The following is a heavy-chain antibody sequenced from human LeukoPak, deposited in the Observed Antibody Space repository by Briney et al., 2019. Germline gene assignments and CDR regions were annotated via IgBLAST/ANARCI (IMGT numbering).Heavy chain of an antibody. D-gene: IGHD3-16*01. CDR2: ISSYNGNT. J-gene: IGHJ4*02. CDR1: GYTSLIYS. V-gene: IGHV1-18*01. CDR3: ARALDYDYVWGSRYLADY. Sequence: ASVKVSCKASGYTSLIYSMSWVRQAPGQGLEWMGWISSYNGNTKYAQKLQGRVTMTTDTSTNTAYMELRSLRSDDTAVYYCARALDYDYVWGSRYLADYWGQGTLVTVSS.